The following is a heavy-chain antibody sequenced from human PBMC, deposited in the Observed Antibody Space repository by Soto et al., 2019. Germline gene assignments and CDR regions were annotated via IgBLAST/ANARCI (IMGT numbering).Heavy chain of an antibody. CDR3: ARQGAALRDYYYGRDV. D-gene: IGHD6-25*01. Sequence: QVQLVQSGAEVKKPGSSVKVSCKASGGTFSRYAISWVRQAPGQGLEWMGGIIPIFGTANYAQKFQGRVTITADESTSTAYMELSSLRSEDTAVEYCARQGAALRDYYYGRDVWGQGTTVTVSS. CDR2: IIPIFGTA. J-gene: IGHJ6*02. CDR1: GGTFSRYA. V-gene: IGHV1-69*12.